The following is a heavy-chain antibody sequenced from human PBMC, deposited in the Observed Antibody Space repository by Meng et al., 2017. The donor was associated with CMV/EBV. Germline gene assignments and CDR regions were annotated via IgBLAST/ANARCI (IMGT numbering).Heavy chain of an antibody. J-gene: IGHJ2*01. CDR2: IYTSGST. D-gene: IGHD1-7*01. CDR3: AKSSEQNWNYGGWYFDL. V-gene: IGHV4-4*07. Sequence: VRLQGSGPGLVKPSETLSLTCTVSGGSISSYYWSWIRQPAGKGLEWIGRIYTSGSTNYNPSLKSRVTMSVDTSKNQFSLKLSSVTAADTAVYYCAKSSEQNWNYGGWYFDLWGRGTLVTVSS. CDR1: GGSISSYY.